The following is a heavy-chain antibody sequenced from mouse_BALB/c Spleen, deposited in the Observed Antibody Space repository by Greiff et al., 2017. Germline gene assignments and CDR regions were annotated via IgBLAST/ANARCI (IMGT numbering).Heavy chain of an antibody. D-gene: IGHD2-1*01. CDR2: IYPGSGST. V-gene: IGHV1S22*01. J-gene: IGHJ4*01. CDR3: TRGIYGNSAMDY. Sequence: LQQPGSELVRPGASVKLSCKASGYTFTSYWMHWVKQRPGQGLEWIGNIYPGSGSTNYDEKFKSKATLTVDTSSSTAYMQLSSLTSEDSAVYYCTRGIYGNSAMDYWGQGTSVTVSS. CDR1: GYTFTSYW.